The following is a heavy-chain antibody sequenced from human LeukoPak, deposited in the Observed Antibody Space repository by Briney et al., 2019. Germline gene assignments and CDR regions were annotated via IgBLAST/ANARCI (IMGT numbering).Heavy chain of an antibody. CDR3: ARDAYNYYYSDY. CDR2: INPSGGTT. D-gene: IGHD5-24*01. V-gene: IGHV1-46*01. J-gene: IGHJ4*02. CDR1: GYTFTDSY. Sequence: ASVKVSCKASGYTFTDSYMHWVRQAPGQGLEWMGLINPSGGTTTYAQKFQGRVTMTRDTSTSTVYMELSSLRSEDTAVYYRARDAYNYYYSDYWGQGTLVTVSS.